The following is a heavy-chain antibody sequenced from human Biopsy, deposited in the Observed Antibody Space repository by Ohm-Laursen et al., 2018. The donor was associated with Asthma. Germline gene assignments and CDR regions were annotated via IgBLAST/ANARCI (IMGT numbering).Heavy chain of an antibody. CDR1: GGTFSRYA. CDR2: IIPVFGTS. CDR3: AREVSTVDYGYYFAMDV. Sequence: GASVKVSCKASGGTFSRYAISWVRQAPGQGLEWMGGIIPVFGTSNYAQKFQGRVTFTADGSTSSAYMELSSLTSEDSAVYYCAREVSTVDYGYYFAMDVWGQGTTVTVSS. J-gene: IGHJ6*02. D-gene: IGHD4-17*01. V-gene: IGHV1-69*13.